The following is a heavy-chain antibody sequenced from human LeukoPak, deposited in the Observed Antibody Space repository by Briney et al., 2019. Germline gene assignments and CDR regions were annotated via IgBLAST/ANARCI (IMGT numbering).Heavy chain of an antibody. CDR2: IYHSGST. V-gene: IGHV4-38-2*02. CDR1: GYSISSGYY. J-gene: IGHJ4*02. CDR3: ARDGRYCTNGVCYRSFDY. Sequence: SETLSLTCAVSGYSISSGYYWGRIRQPPGKGLEWIGSIYHSGSTYYNPSLKSRVTISVDTSKNQFSLKLSSVTAADTAVYYCARDGRYCTNGVCYRSFDYWGQGTLVTVPS. D-gene: IGHD2-8*01.